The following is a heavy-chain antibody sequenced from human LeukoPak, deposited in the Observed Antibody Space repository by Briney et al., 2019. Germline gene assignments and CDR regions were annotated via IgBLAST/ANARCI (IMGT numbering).Heavy chain of an antibody. V-gene: IGHV1-46*01. CDR1: GYTFTSYD. J-gene: IGHJ5*02. CDR2: INPSGGST. Sequence: GASVKVSCKASGYTFTSYDINWVRQAPGQGLEWMGIINPSGGSTSYAQKFQGRVTTTRDMSTSTVYMELSSLRSEDTAVYYCARDQGYYGSGSYSWFDPWGQGTLVTVSS. D-gene: IGHD3-10*01. CDR3: ARDQGYYGSGSYSWFDP.